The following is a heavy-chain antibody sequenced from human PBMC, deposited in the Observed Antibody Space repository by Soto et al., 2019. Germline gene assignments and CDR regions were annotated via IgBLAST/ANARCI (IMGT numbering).Heavy chain of an antibody. CDR1: GFTFNSYA. D-gene: IGHD3-22*01. CDR2: ISGSGGST. V-gene: IGHV3-23*01. J-gene: IGHJ4*02. Sequence: PGGSLRLSCAASGFTFNSYAMSWVRQAPGKGLEWVSAISGSGGSTYYADSVKGRFTISRDNSKNTLYLQMNSLRAEDTAVYYSAKGFYYDSSGYYGAHFEYWGQGTLVTVSS. CDR3: AKGFYYDSSGYYGAHFEY.